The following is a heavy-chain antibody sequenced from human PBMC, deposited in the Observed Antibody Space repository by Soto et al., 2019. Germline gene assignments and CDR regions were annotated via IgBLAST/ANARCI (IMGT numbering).Heavy chain of an antibody. CDR3: ARDPTGFGELANYYYYGMDV. D-gene: IGHD3-10*01. Sequence: SVKVSCKASGGTFSSYAISWVRQAPGQGLEWMGGIIPIFGTANYAQKFQGRVTITADESTSTAYMELSSLRSEDTAVYYCARDPTGFGELANYYYYGMDVWGQGTTVTVSS. V-gene: IGHV1-69*13. CDR2: IIPIFGTA. J-gene: IGHJ6*02. CDR1: GGTFSSYA.